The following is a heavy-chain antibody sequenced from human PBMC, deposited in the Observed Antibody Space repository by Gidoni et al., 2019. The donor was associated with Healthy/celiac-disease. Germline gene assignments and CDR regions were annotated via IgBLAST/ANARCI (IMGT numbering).Heavy chain of an antibody. CDR1: VFTFRRYS. D-gene: IGHD2-8*01. Sequence: VKLVEPAGGLVYPGGSLRLSCAACVFTFRRYSMIWVSPAPGKGLEWVSSISSSSSYIYYADSVTGRFTMARDKAKNSLYLQMNSLRAEDTAVYYCARGGCTNGVCSFDYWGQGTLVTVSS. V-gene: IGHV3-21*01. J-gene: IGHJ4*02. CDR2: ISSSSSYI. CDR3: ARGGCTNGVCSFDY.